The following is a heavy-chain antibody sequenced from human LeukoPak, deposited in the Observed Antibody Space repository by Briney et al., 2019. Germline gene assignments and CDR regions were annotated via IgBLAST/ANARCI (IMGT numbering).Heavy chain of an antibody. CDR3: ARGIELGVYDWFDP. CDR1: GYTLTIYD. D-gene: IGHD2-8*01. Sequence: ASVKVSCKASGYTLTIYDMHCVRQAPGQGLEWMGIINPSGDSTSYAQKFQGRVAITADESTSTAYMELSSLRSEDTAECYCARGIELGVYDWFDPWGQGTLVTVSS. V-gene: IGHV1-46*01. J-gene: IGHJ5*02. CDR2: INPSGDST.